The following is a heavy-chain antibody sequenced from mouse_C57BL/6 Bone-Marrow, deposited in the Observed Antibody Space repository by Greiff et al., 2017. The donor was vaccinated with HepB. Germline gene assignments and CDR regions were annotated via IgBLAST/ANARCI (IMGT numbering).Heavy chain of an antibody. D-gene: IGHD2-1*01. V-gene: IGHV14-4*01. CDR2: IDPENGDT. CDR3: TTPYGNPYYFDY. CDR1: GFNIKDDY. J-gene: IGHJ2*01. Sequence: VQLQQSGAELVRPGASVKLSCTASGFNIKDDYMHWVKQRPEQGLEWIGWIDPENGDTEYASKFQGKATITADTSSNTAYLQLSSRTSEDTAVYYCTTPYGNPYYFDYWGQGTTLTVSS.